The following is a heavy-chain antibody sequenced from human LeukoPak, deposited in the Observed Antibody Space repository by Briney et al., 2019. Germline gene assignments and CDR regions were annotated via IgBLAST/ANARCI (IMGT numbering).Heavy chain of an antibody. CDR1: GFIFSTYA. D-gene: IGHD3-10*01. J-gene: IGHJ5*02. Sequence: PGGSLRLSCAASGFIFSTYAMHWARQAPGKGLEWVAIISYDGSDPYYPDSVKGRFTISRDDSNNTLYLQMDSLRPEDTAVYYCGSPDGSPWFDPWGQGTLVTVSS. CDR2: ISYDGSDP. V-gene: IGHV3-30*03. CDR3: GSPDGSPWFDP.